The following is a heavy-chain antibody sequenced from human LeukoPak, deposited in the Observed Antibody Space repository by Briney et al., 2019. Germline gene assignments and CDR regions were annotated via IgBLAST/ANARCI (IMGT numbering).Heavy chain of an antibody. D-gene: IGHD6-19*01. CDR2: INPSDGDR. CDR3: ASHSSGWRQTYFDF. Sequence: ASVKVSCKASGDTFSSYYMHWVRQAPGQGLEWLGKINPSDGDRSYTQQFQGRVTMTRDTSTNTVYMELSSLRSDDTAVYYCASHSSGWRQTYFDFWGQGTLVTVSS. CDR1: GDTFSSYY. J-gene: IGHJ4*02. V-gene: IGHV1-46*01.